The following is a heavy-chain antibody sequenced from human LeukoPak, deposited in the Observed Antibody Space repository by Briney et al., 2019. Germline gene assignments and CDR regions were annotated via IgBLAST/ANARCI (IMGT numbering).Heavy chain of an antibody. Sequence: PGGSLRLSCAASGFTFSSYAMSWVRQAPGKGLEWVSAISGSGGSTYYADSVKGRFTISSDNSKNTLYLQMNSLRAEDTAVYYCAKGPGSSGWYPLDYWGQGTLVTVSS. V-gene: IGHV3-23*01. J-gene: IGHJ4*02. CDR1: GFTFSSYA. CDR2: ISGSGGST. CDR3: AKGPGSSGWYPLDY. D-gene: IGHD6-19*01.